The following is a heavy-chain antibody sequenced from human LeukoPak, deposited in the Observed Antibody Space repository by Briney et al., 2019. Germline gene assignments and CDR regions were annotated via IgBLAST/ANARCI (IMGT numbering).Heavy chain of an antibody. J-gene: IGHJ4*02. D-gene: IGHD1-26*01. CDR1: GLTFINYW. Sequence: GGSLRLSCAGSGLTFINYWMTWVRQVPGKGLEWVANINRDGSGKYYLPSVRGRFTISKDDAKDSLYLQMDSLRPEDTAIYYCAGVEYSGNGNLYWGQGTLVTVSS. V-gene: IGHV3-7*03. CDR3: AGVEYSGNGNLY. CDR2: INRDGSGK.